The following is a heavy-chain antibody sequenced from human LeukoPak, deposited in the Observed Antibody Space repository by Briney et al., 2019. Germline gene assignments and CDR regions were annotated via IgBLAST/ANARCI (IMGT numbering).Heavy chain of an antibody. CDR2: IRYNGNDK. J-gene: IGHJ4*02. V-gene: IGHV3-30*02. D-gene: IGHD2-15*01. CDR1: GFTFSAYG. Sequence: GGSLRLSCAASGFTFSAYGMHWVRQAPGKGLEWVALIRYNGNDKYYVDSVKGRFTISRDDSKNTLYLQMNSLRAEDTAVYYCAKDRGGFIMTNVVVEYYFDYWGQGTLVTVSS. CDR3: AKDRGGFIMTNVVVEYYFDY.